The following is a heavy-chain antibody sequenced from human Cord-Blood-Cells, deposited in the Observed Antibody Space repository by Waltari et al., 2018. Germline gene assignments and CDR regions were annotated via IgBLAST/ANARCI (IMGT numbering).Heavy chain of an antibody. J-gene: IGHJ6*02. CDR1: GGTFSSYA. V-gene: IGHV1-69*01. D-gene: IGHD6-13*01. Sequence: QVQLVQSGAEVKKPGSSVKVSCKASGGTFSSYAISRVRQAPGQGLEWMGGIIPIFGTANYAQKFQGRVTITADESTSTAYMELSSLRSEDTAVYYCARGESSSSWYRVDYYYGMDVWGQGTTVTVSS. CDR3: ARGESSSSWYRVDYYYGMDV. CDR2: IIPIFGTA.